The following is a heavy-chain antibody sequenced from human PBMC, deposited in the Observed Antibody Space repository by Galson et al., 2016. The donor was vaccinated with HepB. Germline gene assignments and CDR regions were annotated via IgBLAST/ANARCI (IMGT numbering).Heavy chain of an antibody. D-gene: IGHD6-19*01. CDR2: INSDGSST. J-gene: IGHJ5*02. Sequence: SLRLSCAASGFTFSTYWMHWVRQAPGKGLVWVSRINSDGSSTGFADSVKGRFTISRDNAKNTLYLQMNSLRDEDTAVYYCAKDHGNRWLNNWFDPWGQGTLVTVAS. V-gene: IGHV3-74*01. CDR1: GFTFSTYW. CDR3: AKDHGNRWLNNWFDP.